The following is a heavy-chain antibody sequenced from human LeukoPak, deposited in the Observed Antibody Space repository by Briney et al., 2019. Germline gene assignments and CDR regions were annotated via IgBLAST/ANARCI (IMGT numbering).Heavy chain of an antibody. CDR1: GFTFSKYW. CDR3: ATKQWLAPPPDS. Sequence: RPGGSLRLSCAASGFTFSKYWMLWVRQAPGKGLESVSRINTDGTVTTYADSVKGRFTVSRDNADNTMFLEMNSVRDEDRAVYYCATKQWLAPPPDSWGQGTPVTVSS. V-gene: IGHV3-74*01. J-gene: IGHJ4*02. D-gene: IGHD6-19*01. CDR2: INTDGTVT.